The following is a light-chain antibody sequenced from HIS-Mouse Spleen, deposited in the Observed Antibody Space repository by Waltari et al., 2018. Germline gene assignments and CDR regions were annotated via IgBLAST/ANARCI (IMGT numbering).Light chain of an antibody. V-gene: IGKV1-5*03. CDR2: KAS. Sequence: DIQMTQSPSTLSASVGDRVTITCRASQSISSWLAWYQQKPGKAPKLLIYKASSLESGVPSRFSGSGSGTEFTFTISSLQPDDFATYYCQQYNSYSLLTFGGGTKVEIK. CDR3: QQYNSYSLLT. J-gene: IGKJ4*01. CDR1: QSISSW.